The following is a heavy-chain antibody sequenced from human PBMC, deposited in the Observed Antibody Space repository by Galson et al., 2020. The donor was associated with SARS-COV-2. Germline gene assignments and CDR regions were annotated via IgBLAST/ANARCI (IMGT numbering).Heavy chain of an antibody. CDR3: AGHRTGSYKGGFDY. V-gene: IGHV4-59*08. D-gene: IGHD1-26*01. CDR1: GGSISTYY. Sequence: ETSETLSLTCIVSGGSISTYYWSWIRQPPGKGLEWIGYFYYSGSTNYNPSLESRVTISVDTPKNQLSLKLSSVTATDTAVYFCAGHRTGSYKGGFDYWGQGTLVTVSS. J-gene: IGHJ4*02. CDR2: FYYSGST.